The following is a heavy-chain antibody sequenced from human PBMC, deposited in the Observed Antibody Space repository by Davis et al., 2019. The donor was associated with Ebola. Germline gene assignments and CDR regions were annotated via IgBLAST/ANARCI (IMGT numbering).Heavy chain of an antibody. CDR2: IKHSGGT. D-gene: IGHD2-8*01. CDR1: GGSFSGYY. CDR3: ARQVYWRPYFDY. V-gene: IGHV4-34*01. Sequence: SETLSLTCAPYGGSFSGYYWSWIRQPPGKGLEWIGEIKHSGGTNYNPSLKSRVTISVDRSKNQFSLKLSSVTAADTAVYYCARQVYWRPYFDYWGQGTLVTVSS. J-gene: IGHJ4*02.